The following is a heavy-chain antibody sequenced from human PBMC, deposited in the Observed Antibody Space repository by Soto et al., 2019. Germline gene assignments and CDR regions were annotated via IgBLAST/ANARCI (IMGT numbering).Heavy chain of an antibody. CDR1: GGSISSYY. Sequence: SETLSLTCTVSGGSISSYYWSWIRQSPGKGLEWIGYIYYSGSTHYNPSLKSRVTISADKSKNQFSLKLSSVTAADTAVYYCARDRYGDYIGFDYWGQGTLVTVSS. V-gene: IGHV4-59*01. J-gene: IGHJ4*02. CDR3: ARDRYGDYIGFDY. D-gene: IGHD4-17*01. CDR2: IYYSGST.